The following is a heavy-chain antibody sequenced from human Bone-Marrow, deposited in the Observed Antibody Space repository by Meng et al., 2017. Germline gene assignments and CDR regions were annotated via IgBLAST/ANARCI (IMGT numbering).Heavy chain of an antibody. CDR2: IIPIFGTA. D-gene: IGHD3-22*01. CDR1: GGTFSSYA. CDR3: ARETHYYDSRYFDY. J-gene: IGHJ4*02. Sequence: HVQLVQSGAEGKKPGSSVKVSCKASGGTFSSYAISWVRQAPGQGLEWMGGIIPIFGTANYAQKFQGRVTITADKSTSTAYMELSSLRSEDTAVYYCARETHYYDSRYFDYWGQGTLVTVSS. V-gene: IGHV1-69*06.